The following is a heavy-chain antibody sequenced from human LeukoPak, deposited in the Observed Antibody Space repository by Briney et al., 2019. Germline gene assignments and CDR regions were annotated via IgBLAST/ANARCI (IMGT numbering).Heavy chain of an antibody. CDR2: IYTSGST. CDR1: GGSISSGSYY. D-gene: IGHD6-13*01. J-gene: IGHJ4*02. V-gene: IGHV4-61*02. CDR3: ARVAEQQLAWVGPPDY. Sequence: SETLSLTCTVSGGSISSGSYYWSWIRQPAGKGLEWIGRIYTSGSTNYNPSLKSRVTISVDTSKNQFSLKLSSVTAADTAVYYCARVAEQQLAWVGPPDYWGQGTLVTVSS.